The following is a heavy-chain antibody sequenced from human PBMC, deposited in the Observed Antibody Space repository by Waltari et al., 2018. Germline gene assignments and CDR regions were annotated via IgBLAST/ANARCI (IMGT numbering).Heavy chain of an antibody. D-gene: IGHD3-22*01. CDR2: IIPMFGTA. CDR3: ARGGDSSGYYLYY. Sequence: QVQLVQSGAEVKKPGSSVKVSCKASGGTFSSYAISWVRQAPGQGLEWMGGIIPMFGTANYAQKFQGRVTSTTDESTSTAYMELSSLRSEDTAVYYCARGGDSSGYYLYYWGQGTLVTVSS. CDR1: GGTFSSYA. V-gene: IGHV1-69*05. J-gene: IGHJ4*02.